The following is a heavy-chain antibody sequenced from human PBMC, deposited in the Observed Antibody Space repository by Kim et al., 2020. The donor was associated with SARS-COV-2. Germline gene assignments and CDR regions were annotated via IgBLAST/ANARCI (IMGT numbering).Heavy chain of an antibody. Sequence: GGSLRLSCAASGFTFSSYSMNWVRQAPGKGLEWVSSISSSSSYIYYADSVKGRFTISRDNAKNSLYLQMNSLRAEDTAVYYCARAQFTIFGVVTVHYYYYGMDVWGQGTTVTVSS. CDR2: ISSSSSYI. J-gene: IGHJ6*02. CDR1: GFTFSSYS. CDR3: ARAQFTIFGVVTVHYYYYGMDV. D-gene: IGHD3-3*01. V-gene: IGHV3-21*01.